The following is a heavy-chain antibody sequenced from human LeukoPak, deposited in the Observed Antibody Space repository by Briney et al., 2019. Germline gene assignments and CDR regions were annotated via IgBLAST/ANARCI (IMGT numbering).Heavy chain of an antibody. CDR2: IYYSGST. J-gene: IGHJ4*02. CDR3: ASLVKYYYGSGIDY. D-gene: IGHD3-10*01. CDR1: GVSISGSYYY. V-gene: IGHV4-39*01. Sequence: SETLSLTCAVSGVSISGSYYYWGWIRQPPGKGLEWIGNIYYSGSTYYNASLQSRVTISIDTSKNQFSLRLNSVTAADTAVYYCASLVKYYYGSGIDYWGQGTLVTVSS.